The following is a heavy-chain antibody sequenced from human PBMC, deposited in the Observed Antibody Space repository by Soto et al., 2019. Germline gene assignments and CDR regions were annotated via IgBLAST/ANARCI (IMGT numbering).Heavy chain of an antibody. CDR2: ISGFGDRT. J-gene: IGHJ5*02. D-gene: IGHD1-26*01. CDR1: GFTFSSYA. CDR3: ARGSGSGNYYNGWFDP. Sequence: GGSLRLSCAASGFTFSSYAMFWVRQAPGKGLEYVSAISGFGDRTYYANSVKGRFTISRDNSKNTLYLQMGSLRAEDMAVYYCARGSGSGNYYNGWFDPWGQGTLVTVSS. V-gene: IGHV3-64*01.